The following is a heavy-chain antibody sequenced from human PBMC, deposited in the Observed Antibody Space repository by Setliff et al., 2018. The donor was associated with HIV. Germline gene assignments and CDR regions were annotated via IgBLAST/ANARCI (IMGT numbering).Heavy chain of an antibody. J-gene: IGHJ4*02. CDR1: GGSISIGNYH. CDR2: IHTRGST. Sequence: PSETLSLTCSVSGGSISIGNYHWSWIRQAAGKGLEWLGRIHTRGSTTYNPSLWSRVTISLDPSGNHFSLQLTSVTAADTAVYYCASGDNFWSGSYYWGQGTLVTVSS. CDR3: ASGDNFWSGSYY. V-gene: IGHV4-61*02. D-gene: IGHD3-3*01.